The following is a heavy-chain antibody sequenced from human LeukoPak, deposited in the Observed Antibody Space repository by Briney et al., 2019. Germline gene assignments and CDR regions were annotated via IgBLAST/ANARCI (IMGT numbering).Heavy chain of an antibody. D-gene: IGHD5-12*01. J-gene: IGHJ4*02. Sequence: SVKVSCKASGYTFTNFGINWVRQAPGQGLEWMGGIIPIFGTANYAQKFQGRVTITADESTSTAYMELSSLRSEDTAVYYCARGNSGYDYGLGYWGQGTLVTVSS. CDR2: IIPIFGTA. CDR1: GYTFTNFG. CDR3: ARGNSGYDYGLGY. V-gene: IGHV1-69*13.